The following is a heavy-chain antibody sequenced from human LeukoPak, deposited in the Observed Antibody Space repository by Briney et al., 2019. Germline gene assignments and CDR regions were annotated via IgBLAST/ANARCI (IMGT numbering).Heavy chain of an antibody. D-gene: IGHD6-19*01. V-gene: IGHV4-39*02. Sequence: SETLSLTCTVSGGSISSSSYYWGWIRQPPGKGLEWIGSIYYSGSTYYNPSLKSRVTISVDTSKNQFSLKLSSVTAADTAVYYCARDGHYSSGWDRVEAFDIWGQGTMVTVSS. CDR3: ARDGHYSSGWDRVEAFDI. CDR2: IYYSGST. CDR1: GGSISSSSYY. J-gene: IGHJ3*02.